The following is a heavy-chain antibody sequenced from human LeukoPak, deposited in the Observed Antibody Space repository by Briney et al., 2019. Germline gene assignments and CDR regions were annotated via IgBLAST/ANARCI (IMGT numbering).Heavy chain of an antibody. CDR3: ARLRGYSYGLIDY. V-gene: IGHV4-39*07. Sequence: SETLSLTCTVSGGSTSSSNYYWGWIRQPPGTGLEWIGSIYYSGSTYYNPSLKSRVTISVDTPKNQFSLRLSSVTAAETAVYYCARLRGYSYGLIDYWGQGTLVTVSS. J-gene: IGHJ4*02. D-gene: IGHD5-18*01. CDR2: IYYSGST. CDR1: GGSTSSSNYY.